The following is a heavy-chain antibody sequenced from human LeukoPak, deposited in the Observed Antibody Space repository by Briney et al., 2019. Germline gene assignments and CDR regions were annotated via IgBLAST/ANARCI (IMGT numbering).Heavy chain of an antibody. CDR1: GYTFSIYN. V-gene: IGHV1-46*01. CDR2: ISPSGGST. Sequence: GASVKVSCKASGYTFSIYNMHWVRQAPGQGLEWMGIISPSGGSTTNAQKFQGRVTMTRDTSTVYMELSSLRSEDTAVYYCAREGVAATGLDYWGQGTLVTVSS. J-gene: IGHJ4*02. D-gene: IGHD6-13*01. CDR3: AREGVAATGLDY.